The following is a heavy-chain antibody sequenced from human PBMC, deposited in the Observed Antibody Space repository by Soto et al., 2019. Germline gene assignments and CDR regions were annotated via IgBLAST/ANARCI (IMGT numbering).Heavy chain of an antibody. V-gene: IGHV4-4*02. D-gene: IGHD1-26*01. CDR1: GGSISSNNW. Sequence: QVQLQESGPGLVKPSGTLSLNCAVSGGSISSNNWWSWVRQPPGKGLEWIGEIFPSGSTHYSPSLKRRVPIAVDKSKKYSSPNLTSVTAADTAVYYCAIVYSGSYSDSWGQGTLVTVSS. J-gene: IGHJ4*02. CDR3: AIVYSGSYSDS. CDR2: IFPSGST.